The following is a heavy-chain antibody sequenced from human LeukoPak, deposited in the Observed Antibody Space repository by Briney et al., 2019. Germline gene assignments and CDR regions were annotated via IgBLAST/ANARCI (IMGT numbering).Heavy chain of an antibody. V-gene: IGHV3-30*18. CDR1: GFTFSSYG. CDR2: ISYDGSNK. J-gene: IGHJ3*02. Sequence: PGGSLRLSCAASGFTFSSYGMHWVRQAPGKGLEWVAVISYDGSNKYYADSVKGRFTISRYNSKNTLYLQMNSLRAEDTAVYYCAKSLDIWGQGTMVTVSS. CDR3: AKSLDI.